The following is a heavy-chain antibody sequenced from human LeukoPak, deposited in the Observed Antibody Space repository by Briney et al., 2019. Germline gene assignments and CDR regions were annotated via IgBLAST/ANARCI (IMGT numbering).Heavy chain of an antibody. J-gene: IGHJ4*02. V-gene: IGHV4-28*01. CDR2: IYHSGTT. D-gene: IGHD3-22*01. CDR3: ARRESVYYYFDY. Sequence: SETLSLTCAVSGYSITSSSWWGWIRQPPGKGLEWIGYIYHSGTTYYNPSLQSRVTMSVDTSKNQFSLKLSSVTAVDTAVYYCARRESVYYYFDYWGQGTLVTVSS. CDR1: GYSITSSSW.